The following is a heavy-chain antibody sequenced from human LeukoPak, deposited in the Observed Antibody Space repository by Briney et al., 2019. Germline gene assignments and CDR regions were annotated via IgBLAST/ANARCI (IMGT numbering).Heavy chain of an antibody. J-gene: IGHJ6*03. Sequence: PGGSLRLSCAASGFTFSSYWMHWVRQAPGKGLVWVSRINSDGSSTSYADSVKGRFTISRDNAKNTLYLQMNSLRAEDTAVYYCARSYSSSWYRDSYYYYIDVWGKGTTVTVSS. CDR2: INSDGSST. CDR1: GFTFSSYW. CDR3: ARSYSSSWYRDSYYYYIDV. D-gene: IGHD6-13*01. V-gene: IGHV3-74*01.